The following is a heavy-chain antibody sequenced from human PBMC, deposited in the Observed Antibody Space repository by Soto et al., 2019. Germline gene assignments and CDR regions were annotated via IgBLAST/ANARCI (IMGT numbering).Heavy chain of an antibody. D-gene: IGHD3-3*01. CDR1: GFTFSNYA. V-gene: IGHV3-23*01. Sequence: GGSLRLSCAASGFTFSNYAMSWVRQAQGKGLEWVSAISGSGGSTYYADSVKGRFTISRDNSKNTLYLQMNSLGAEDTAVYYCAKASLRFLEWYQFDYWGQGTLVTVSS. CDR2: ISGSGGST. CDR3: AKASLRFLEWYQFDY. J-gene: IGHJ4*02.